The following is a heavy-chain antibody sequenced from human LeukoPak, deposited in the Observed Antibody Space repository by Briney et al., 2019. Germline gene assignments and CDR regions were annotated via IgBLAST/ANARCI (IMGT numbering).Heavy chain of an antibody. CDR3: ARGLTLIAYCGGDCYREYFQH. V-gene: IGHV1-69*05. CDR1: GGTFISYA. J-gene: IGHJ1*01. CDR2: IIPIFGTA. Sequence: GSSVKVSCKASGGTFISYAISWVRQAPGQGLEWMGRIIPIFGTANYAQKFQGRVTITTDESTSTAYMELSSLRSEDTAVCYCARGLTLIAYCGGDCYREYFQHWGQGTLVTVSS. D-gene: IGHD2-21*02.